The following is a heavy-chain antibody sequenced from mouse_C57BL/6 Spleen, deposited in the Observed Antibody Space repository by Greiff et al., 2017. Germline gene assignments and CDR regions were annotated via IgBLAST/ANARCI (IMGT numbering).Heavy chain of an antibody. Sequence: EVQLQQSGGGLVQPGGSMKISCVASGFTFSNYWMTWVRQCPGQGLEWVGQIRWKSDNSATHYAWSMKGRFTISRYASKSSVDLQMNNLRAEDTGIYYCTGDGLRRAWFAYWGQGTLVTVSA. J-gene: IGHJ3*01. V-gene: IGHV6-3*01. CDR2: IRWKSDNSAT. CDR1: GFTFSNYW. D-gene: IGHD2-2*01. CDR3: TGDGLRRAWFAY.